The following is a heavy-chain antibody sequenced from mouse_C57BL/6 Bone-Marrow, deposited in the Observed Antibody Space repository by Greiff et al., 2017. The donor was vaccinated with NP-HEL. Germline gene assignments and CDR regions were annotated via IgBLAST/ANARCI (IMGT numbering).Heavy chain of an antibody. V-gene: IGHV1-7*01. J-gene: IGHJ1*03. D-gene: IGHD2-13*01. Sequence: VQLQQPGAELVKPGASVKLSCKASGYTFTSYWMHWVKQRPGRGLEWIGYINPSSGYTKYNQKFKGKATLTADKSSSTAYMQLSSLTYEDSAVYYCARGDYSDYEYFDVWGTGTTVTVSS. CDR2: INPSSGYT. CDR1: GYTFTSYW. CDR3: ARGDYSDYEYFDV.